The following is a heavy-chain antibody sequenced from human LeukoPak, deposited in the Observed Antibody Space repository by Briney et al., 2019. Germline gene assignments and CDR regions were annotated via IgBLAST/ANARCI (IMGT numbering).Heavy chain of an antibody. D-gene: IGHD3-10*01. V-gene: IGHV4-34*01. CDR1: GGSFSGYY. CDR3: ARAIVWFGELLWSGYCYYGMDV. J-gene: IGHJ6*02. CDR2: INHSGST. Sequence: SETLSLTCAVYGGSFSGYYWSWIRQPPGKGLEWIGEINHSGSTNYNPSLKSRVTISVDTSKNQFSLKLSSVTAADTAVYYCARAIVWFGELLWSGYCYYGMDVWGQGTTVTVSS.